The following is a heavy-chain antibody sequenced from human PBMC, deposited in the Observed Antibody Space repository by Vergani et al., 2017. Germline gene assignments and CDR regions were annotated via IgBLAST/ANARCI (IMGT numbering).Heavy chain of an antibody. D-gene: IGHD2-2*01. CDR3: ASGEYSSSTSLHY. CDR2: ISGSGGST. Sequence: EVQLLESGGGLVQPGGSLRLSCAASGFTFSSYAMSWVRQAPGKGLAWVSAISGSGGSTYYADSVKGRFTISRDNSKNTLYLQMNSLRAEDTAVYYCASGEYSSSTSLHYWGQGTLVTVSS. V-gene: IGHV3-23*01. CDR1: GFTFSSYA. J-gene: IGHJ4*02.